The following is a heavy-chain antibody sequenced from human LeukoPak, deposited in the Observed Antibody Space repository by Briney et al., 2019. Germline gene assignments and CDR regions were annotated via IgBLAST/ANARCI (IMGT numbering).Heavy chain of an antibody. CDR3: ARAPAEIGGYYPEYFRH. CDR1: GFTFIRYW. CDR2: IKSDGST. V-gene: IGHV3-74*01. D-gene: IGHD3-22*01. J-gene: IGHJ1*01. Sequence: GGSLRLSCAASGFTFIRYWMHWVRQAPGKGLVWVSRIKSDGSTNYADSVKGRFTISRDNAKNKVSLQMNSLRADDTGVYYCARAPAEIGGYYPEYFRHWGQDTLVTVSS.